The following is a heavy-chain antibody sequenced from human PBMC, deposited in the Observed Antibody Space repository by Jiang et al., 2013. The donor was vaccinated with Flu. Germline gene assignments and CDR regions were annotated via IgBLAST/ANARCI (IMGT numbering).Heavy chain of an antibody. CDR2: IYYSGST. D-gene: IGHD6-13*01. V-gene: IGHV4-59*12. J-gene: IGHJ4*02. CDR1: GGSINRYY. Sequence: ETLSLTCAVSGGSINRYYWSWIRQPPGKGLEWIGYIYYSGSTNYNPSLKSRVTISVDTSKNQFSLKLSSVTAADTAVYYCARPNIAAPGTSGSFDYWGQGTLVTVSS. CDR3: ARPNIAAPGTSGSFDY.